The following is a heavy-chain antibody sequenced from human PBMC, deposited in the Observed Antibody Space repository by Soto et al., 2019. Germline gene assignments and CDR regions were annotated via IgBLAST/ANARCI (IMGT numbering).Heavy chain of an antibody. V-gene: IGHV3-21*01. CDR2: ISSSSSYI. Sequence: PGGSLRLSCAASGCTFSSYSMNWVRQAPGKGLEWVSSISSSSSYIYYADSVKGRFTISRDNAKNSLYLQMNSLRAEDTAVYYCARDSIRLHYMDVWGKGTTVTVSS. J-gene: IGHJ6*03. D-gene: IGHD2-15*01. CDR1: GCTFSSYS. CDR3: ARDSIRLHYMDV.